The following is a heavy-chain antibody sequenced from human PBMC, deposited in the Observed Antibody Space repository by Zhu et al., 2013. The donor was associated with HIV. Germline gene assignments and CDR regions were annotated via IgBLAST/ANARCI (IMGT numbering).Heavy chain of an antibody. J-gene: IGHJ4*02. CDR2: IFPDDSDT. CDR3: ARLIRRDVAYFDF. V-gene: IGHV5-51*01. CDR1: GYSFPYYW. Sequence: EVQLVQSGAEVKKPGESLRISCKASGYSFPYYWIAWVRQMPGKGLEWMGFIFPDDSDTAYGPSFQGQVTISVDKSVSTAYLEWRSLKASDTAIYYCARLIRRDVAYFDFWGQGTLVTVSS.